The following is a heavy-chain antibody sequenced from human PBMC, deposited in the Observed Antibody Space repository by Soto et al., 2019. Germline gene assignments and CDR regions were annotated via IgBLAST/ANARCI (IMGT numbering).Heavy chain of an antibody. CDR2: ISYDGSNK. CDR3: AKDRAYAVGATPIDY. J-gene: IGHJ4*02. Sequence: QVQLVESGGGVFRLGRPWGPSCPASGFTFITYAIHWVGQPPGKGLEWVAVISYDGSNKYYADSVKGRFTISRDNSKNTLYLQMNSLRAEDTAVYYCAKDRAYAVGATPIDYWGQGTLVTVSS. V-gene: IGHV3-30*18. CDR1: GFTFITYA. D-gene: IGHD1-26*01.